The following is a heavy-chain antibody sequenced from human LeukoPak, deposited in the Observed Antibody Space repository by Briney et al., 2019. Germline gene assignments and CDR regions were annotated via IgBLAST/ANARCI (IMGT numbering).Heavy chain of an antibody. V-gene: IGHV3-30*04. J-gene: IGHJ5*02. CDR3: ARENGLHGRGFDP. D-gene: IGHD2-8*01. Sequence: PGGSLRLSCAASGFTFSSYAMHWVRQAPGKGLEWVAVISYDGSNKYYADSVKGRFTISRDNSKNTLYLQMNSLRAEDTAVYYCARENGLHGRGFDPWGQGTLVTVSS. CDR1: GFTFSSYA. CDR2: ISYDGSNK.